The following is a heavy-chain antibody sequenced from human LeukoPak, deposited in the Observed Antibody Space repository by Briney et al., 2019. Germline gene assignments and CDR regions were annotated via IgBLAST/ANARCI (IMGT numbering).Heavy chain of an antibody. Sequence: SETLSLTCTVSGYSISSGYYWGWIRQPPGKGLEWIGSIYHSGSTYYNPSLKSRVTISVDTSKNQFSLKLSSVTAADTAVYYCAREKRDYYDSSGYYVSCFDPRGQGTLVTVSS. D-gene: IGHD3-22*01. CDR2: IYHSGST. CDR3: AREKRDYYDSSGYYVSCFDP. V-gene: IGHV4-38-2*02. CDR1: GYSISSGYY. J-gene: IGHJ5*02.